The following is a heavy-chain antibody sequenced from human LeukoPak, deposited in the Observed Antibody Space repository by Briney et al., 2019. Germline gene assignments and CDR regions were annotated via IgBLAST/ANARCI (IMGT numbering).Heavy chain of an antibody. D-gene: IGHD3-10*01. CDR1: GFTFSSYA. Sequence: PGGSLRLSCAASGFTFSSYAMSWVRQAPWKGLEWVSYISSSGSTIYYADSVKGRFTISRDNAKNSPYLQINSLRAEDTAVYYCVRGGRSYFDYWGQGTLVTVSS. CDR2: ISSSGSTI. V-gene: IGHV3-48*04. CDR3: VRGGRSYFDY. J-gene: IGHJ4*02.